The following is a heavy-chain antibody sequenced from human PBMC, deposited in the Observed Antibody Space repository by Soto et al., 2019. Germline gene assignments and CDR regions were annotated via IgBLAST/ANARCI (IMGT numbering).Heavy chain of an antibody. CDR3: ARDRPGISVIRAVKTYNYFDP. Sequence: ASVKVSCKASGYNFLTYGISWLRQAPGRGLEWMGWISTDNTHRNYAQNFQERVTMTTDTSTNTAYMELRSLRTDDTAIDYCARDRPGISVIRAVKTYNYFDPWGQGTLVTVSS. D-gene: IGHD3-10*01. CDR1: GYNFLTYG. V-gene: IGHV1-18*01. CDR2: ISTDNTHR. J-gene: IGHJ5*02.